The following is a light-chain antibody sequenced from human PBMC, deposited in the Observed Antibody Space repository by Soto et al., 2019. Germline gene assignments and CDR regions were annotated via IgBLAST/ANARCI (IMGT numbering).Light chain of an antibody. V-gene: IGKV3-20*01. CDR3: QQYSSTPWT. CDR2: GAS. J-gene: IGKJ1*01. CDR1: QSVSSSY. Sequence: EIVLTQSPGTLSLSPGGRATLSCRASQSVSSSYLAWYQQKPGQAPRLLIYGASNRATGIPDRFSGSGSGTDFTLTITRLEPEDFAIYYCQQYSSTPWTFGQGTKV.